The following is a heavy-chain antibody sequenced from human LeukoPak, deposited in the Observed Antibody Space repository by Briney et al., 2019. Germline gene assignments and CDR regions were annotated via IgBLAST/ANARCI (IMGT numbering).Heavy chain of an antibody. J-gene: IGHJ6*02. Sequence: GAAPKTSRNGSGYLFTSYWIGWVRQMPGKGLEWMGIIYHGDSDTRYSPSFQGQGTISADKTISTAYLQWSSLKASDTAMYYCARTSAAEAPYGMDVWGQGTTVTVSS. CDR3: ARTSAAEAPYGMDV. CDR2: IYHGDSDT. CDR1: GYLFTSYW. V-gene: IGHV5-51*01. D-gene: IGHD2-15*01.